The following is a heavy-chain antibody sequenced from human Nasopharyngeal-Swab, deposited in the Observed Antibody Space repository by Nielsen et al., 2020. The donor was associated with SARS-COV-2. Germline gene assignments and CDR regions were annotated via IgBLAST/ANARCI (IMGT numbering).Heavy chain of an antibody. CDR1: GFTFSSYW. D-gene: IGHD6-13*01. J-gene: IGHJ4*02. CDR2: INSDGSST. Sequence: GGSLRLSCAASGFTFSSYWMHWVRQAPGKGLVWVSRINSDGSSTSYADSVKGRFTISRDNAKNTLYLQVNSLRAEDTAVYYCARWSSSWSLVTWGQGTLVTVSS. CDR3: ARWSSSWSLVT. V-gene: IGHV3-74*01.